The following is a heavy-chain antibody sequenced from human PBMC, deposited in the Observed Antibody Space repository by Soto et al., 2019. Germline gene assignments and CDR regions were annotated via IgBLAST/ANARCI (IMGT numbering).Heavy chain of an antibody. CDR3: XXXHHSGYDHFDY. CDR2: IYYSGST. D-gene: IGHD5-12*01. Sequence: QVQLQESGPGLVKPSQTLSLTCTVSGGSISSGGYYWSWIRQHPGKGLEWIGYIYYSGSTYYNPSLKSRVTIAVDTSENQXSLKLSSVTAADTAXXXXXXXHHSGYDHFDYWGQGILVTVSS. CDR1: GGSISSGGYY. V-gene: IGHV4-31*03. J-gene: IGHJ4*02.